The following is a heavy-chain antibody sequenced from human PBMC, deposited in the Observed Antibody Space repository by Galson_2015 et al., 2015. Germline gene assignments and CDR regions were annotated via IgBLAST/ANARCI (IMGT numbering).Heavy chain of an antibody. D-gene: IGHD3-3*01. CDR2: ISSSSSYI. Sequence: SLRLSCAASGFTFSRYRMNWVRQAPGKGLEWVSSISSSSSYIYYADSVKGRFTISRDNAKNSLYLQMNSLRAEDTAVYYCARDSGYDFWSGYYTGPLLLRYYYYGMDVWGQGTTVTVSS. CDR1: GFTFSRYR. J-gene: IGHJ6*02. V-gene: IGHV3-21*01. CDR3: ARDSGYDFWSGYYTGPLLLRYYYYGMDV.